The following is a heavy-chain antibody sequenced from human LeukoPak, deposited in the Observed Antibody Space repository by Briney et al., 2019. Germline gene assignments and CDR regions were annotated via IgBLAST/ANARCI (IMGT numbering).Heavy chain of an antibody. J-gene: IGHJ4*02. CDR3: ARASKDIVVVPAAGLDY. Sequence: SVRVSCKASGGTFSSYAISWVRQAPGQGLEWMGGIIPIFGTANYAQKFQGRVTITADESTSTAYMELSSLRSEDTAVYYCARASKDIVVVPAAGLDYWGQGTLVTVSS. D-gene: IGHD2-2*01. CDR1: GGTFSSYA. V-gene: IGHV1-69*13. CDR2: IIPIFGTA.